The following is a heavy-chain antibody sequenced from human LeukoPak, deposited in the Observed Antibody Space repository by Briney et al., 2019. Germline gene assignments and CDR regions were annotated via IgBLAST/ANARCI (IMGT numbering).Heavy chain of an antibody. CDR1: GYTFTRYG. CDR3: ARGGIAVDSLLFGDY. J-gene: IGHJ4*02. V-gene: IGHV1-18*01. CDR2: INPYTGNT. D-gene: IGHD3-9*01. Sequence: ASVKVSCKAAGYTFTRYGISWVRQAPGQGLGWMGWINPYTGNTNYAETLQGRVTMTTDTATRTAYMELTRLTSDDTALYYCARGGIAVDSLLFGDYWGQGTLVTVSS.